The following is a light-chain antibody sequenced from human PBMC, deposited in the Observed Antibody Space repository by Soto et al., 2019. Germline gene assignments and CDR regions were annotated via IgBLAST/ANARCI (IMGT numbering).Light chain of an antibody. V-gene: IGKV3-11*01. CDR1: QSVSSY. CDR3: QHRCNWPLT. CDR2: DAS. Sequence: EIVLTQSPATQSLSPGERATLSCRASQSVSSYLAWYQQKPGQAPRLLIYDASNRATGIPARFSGRGSGTDFTLTISSLEPEDFALYYCQHRCNWPLTFGGGTKVEIK. J-gene: IGKJ4*01.